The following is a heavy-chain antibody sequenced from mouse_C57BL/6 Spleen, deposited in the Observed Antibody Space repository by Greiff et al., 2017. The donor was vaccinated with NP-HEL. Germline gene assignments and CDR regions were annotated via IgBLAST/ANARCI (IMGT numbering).Heavy chain of an antibody. V-gene: IGHV1-80*01. CDR1: GYAFSSYW. CDR3: ARVLGVYYFDY. J-gene: IGHJ2*01. CDR2: IYPGDGDT. D-gene: IGHD4-1*01. Sequence: VKLQESGAELVKPGASVKISCKASGYAFSSYWMNWVKQRPGKGLEWIGQIYPGDGDTNYNGQFKGKATLTADKSSSTAYMQLSSLTSEDSAVYFCARVLGVYYFDYWGQGTTLTVSS.